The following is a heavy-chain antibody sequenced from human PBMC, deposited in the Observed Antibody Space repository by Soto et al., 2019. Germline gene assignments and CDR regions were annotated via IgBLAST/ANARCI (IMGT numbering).Heavy chain of an antibody. CDR1: GFTFSSYA. CDR3: AKRHYDFWSGYYSFDY. Sequence: GGSLRLSCAASGFTFSSYAMSWVRQAPGKGLEWVSAISGSGGSTYYADSVKGRFTISRDNSKNTLYLQMNSLRAEDTAVYYCAKRHYDFWSGYYSFDYWGQGTLVTVSS. V-gene: IGHV3-23*01. J-gene: IGHJ4*02. D-gene: IGHD3-3*01. CDR2: ISGSGGST.